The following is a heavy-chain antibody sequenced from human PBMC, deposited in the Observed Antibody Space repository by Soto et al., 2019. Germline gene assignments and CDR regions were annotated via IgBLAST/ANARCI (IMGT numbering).Heavy chain of an antibody. CDR1: GFTFSSYA. CDR2: ISGSGGST. J-gene: IGHJ3*02. V-gene: IGHV3-23*01. Sequence: GGSLRLSCAASGFTFSSYAMSWVRQAPGKGLKWVSAISGSGGSTYYAESVKGRFTITRDNSKNTMYLQMNSLRVEDTAVYYCAKEKLRGYCTNGVCPNDAFDIWGQGT. CDR3: AKEKLRGYCTNGVCPNDAFDI. D-gene: IGHD2-8*01.